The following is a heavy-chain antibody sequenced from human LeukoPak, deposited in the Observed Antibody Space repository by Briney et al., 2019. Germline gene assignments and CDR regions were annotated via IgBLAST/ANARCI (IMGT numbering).Heavy chain of an antibody. CDR3: ARGGGLWFGDWGY. D-gene: IGHD3-10*01. CDR2: IIPIFGTA. J-gene: IGHJ4*02. Sequence: SVKVSCKASGGTFSNYAISWVRQAPGQGLEWMGGIIPIFGTANYAQKFRGRVTITADKSTRTAYMELSSLRSEDTAVYYCARGGGLWFGDWGYWGQGTLVTVSS. CDR1: GGTFSNYA. V-gene: IGHV1-69*06.